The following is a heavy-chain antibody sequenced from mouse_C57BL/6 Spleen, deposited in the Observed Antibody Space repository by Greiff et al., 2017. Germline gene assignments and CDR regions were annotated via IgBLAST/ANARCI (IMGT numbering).Heavy chain of an antibody. CDR1: GYTFTDYY. V-gene: IGHV1-19*01. D-gene: IGHD2-4*01. J-gene: IGHJ4*01. Sequence: EVQLQQSGPVLVKPGASVKMSCKASGYTFTDYYMNWVKQSHGKSLEWIGVINPYNGGTSYNQKFKGKATLTVDTSSSTAYMELNSLTSEDSAVYYCARRIYYDYDRAMDYWGQGTSVTVSS. CDR2: INPYNGGT. CDR3: ARRIYYDYDRAMDY.